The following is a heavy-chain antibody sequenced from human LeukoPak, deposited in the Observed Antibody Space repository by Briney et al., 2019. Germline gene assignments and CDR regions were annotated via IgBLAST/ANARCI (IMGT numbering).Heavy chain of an antibody. CDR3: ARGRAAGDFDY. V-gene: IGHV4-30-2*01. CDR2: IHDTGNT. CDR1: GGSVRSVGSY. J-gene: IGHJ4*02. Sequence: PSETLSLTCAVSGGSVRSVGSYWTWIPQPPGKGLECIGHIHDTGNTYSNPSFRSRVTISVDRAKNQFSLNLTSVASTYTGVYYCARGRAAGDFDYWGLGSLVIVSS. D-gene: IGHD6-13*01.